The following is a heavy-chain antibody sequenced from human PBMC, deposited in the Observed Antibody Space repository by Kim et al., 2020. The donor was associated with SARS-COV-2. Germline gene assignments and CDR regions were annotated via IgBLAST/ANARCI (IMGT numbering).Heavy chain of an antibody. J-gene: IGHJ4*02. V-gene: IGHV3-30*18. CDR2: ISYDGSNK. CDR3: AKVVGATTGLDY. CDR1: GFTFSSYG. Sequence: GGSLRLSCAASGFTFSSYGMHWVRQAPGKGLEWVAVISYDGSNKYYADSVKGRFTISRDNSKNTLYLQMNSLRAEDTAVYYCAKVVGATTGLDYWGQGTLVTVSS. D-gene: IGHD1-26*01.